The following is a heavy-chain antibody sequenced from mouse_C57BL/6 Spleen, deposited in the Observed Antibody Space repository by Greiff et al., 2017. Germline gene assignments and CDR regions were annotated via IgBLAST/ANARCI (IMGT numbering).Heavy chain of an antibody. CDR1: GYTFNDYE. D-gene: IGHD3-3*01. J-gene: IGHJ2*01. Sequence: QVQLQQSVAELVRPGASVTLSCKASGYTFNDYEMHWVKQTPVHGLEWIGAIDPETGGTAYNQKFKGKAILTADKSSSTAYMELRSLTSEDSAVYYCTGRTMTFYCDYWGQGTTLTVSS. CDR2: IDPETGGT. CDR3: TGRTMTFYCDY. V-gene: IGHV1-15*01.